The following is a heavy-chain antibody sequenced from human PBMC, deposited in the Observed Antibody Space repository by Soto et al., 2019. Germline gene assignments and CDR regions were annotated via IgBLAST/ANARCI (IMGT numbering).Heavy chain of an antibody. CDR1: GGSISSGGYY. J-gene: IGHJ1*01. CDR3: ARGEYDYGDYVHKPPTAEYFQH. D-gene: IGHD4-17*01. CDR2: IYYSGST. Sequence: SETLSLTCTVSGGSISSGGYYWSWIRQHPGKGLEWIGYIYYSGSTYYNPSLKSRVTISVDTSKNQFSLKLSSVTAADTAVYYCARGEYDYGDYVHKPPTAEYFQHWGQGTLVTVSS. V-gene: IGHV4-31*03.